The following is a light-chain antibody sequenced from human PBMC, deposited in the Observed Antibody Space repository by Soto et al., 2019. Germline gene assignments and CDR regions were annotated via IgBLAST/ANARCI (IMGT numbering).Light chain of an antibody. CDR2: AAA. CDR1: QSISIY. J-gene: IGKJ4*01. V-gene: IGKV1-39*01. Sequence: DIQMTQSPSSLSASAGDRVSITCRASQSISIYLNWYQQKPGKAPNLLISAAASLQSGVQFRFSGSGSGTDFTLTISSLQPEDFATYYCQRSFAVPLTFGGGTKVEIK. CDR3: QRSFAVPLT.